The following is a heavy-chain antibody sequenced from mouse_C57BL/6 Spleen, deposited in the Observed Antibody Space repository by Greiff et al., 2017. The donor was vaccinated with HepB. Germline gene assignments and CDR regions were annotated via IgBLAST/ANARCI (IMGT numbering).Heavy chain of an antibody. CDR2: IHPNSGST. CDR3: ARNGDYQGYYFDY. CDR1: GYTFTSYW. D-gene: IGHD5-5*01. J-gene: IGHJ2*01. V-gene: IGHV1-64*01. Sequence: QVQLQQSGAELVKPGASVTLSCKASGYTFTSYWMHWVKQRPGQGLEWIGMIHPNSGSTNYNEKFKSKATLTVDKSSSTAYMQLSSLTSEDSAVYYCARNGDYQGYYFDYWGQGTTLTVSS.